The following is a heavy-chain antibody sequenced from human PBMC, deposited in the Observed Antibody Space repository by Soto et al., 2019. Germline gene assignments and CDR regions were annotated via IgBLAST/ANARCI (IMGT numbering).Heavy chain of an antibody. CDR1: GYTFTSYD. V-gene: IGHV1-8*01. CDR3: ARERSSAGTGWFDP. D-gene: IGHD6-13*01. CDR2: MNPNSGNT. J-gene: IGHJ5*02. Sequence: QVQLVQSGAEVKKPGASVKVSCKASGYTFTSYDINWLRQATGQGLEWMGWMNPNSGNTGYAQKFQGRVTMTRNTSISTAYMELSSLISEDTAVYYCARERSSAGTGWFDPWGQGILVTVSS.